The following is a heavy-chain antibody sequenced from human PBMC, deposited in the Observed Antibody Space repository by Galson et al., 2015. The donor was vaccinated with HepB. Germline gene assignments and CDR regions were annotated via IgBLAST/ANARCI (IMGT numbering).Heavy chain of an antibody. D-gene: IGHD2-21*02. CDR2: ISSNGGST. J-gene: IGHJ4*02. V-gene: IGHV3-64D*06. CDR1: GFTFNNYA. CDR3: VKDWAYCGGNCYSYFDY. Sequence: SLRLSCAASGFTFNNYAMHWVRQAPGKGLEYVSGISSNGGSTYYADSVKGRFTISRDNSKNKLYLQMSSLRADDTAVYYRVKDWAYCGGNCYSYFDYWGQGTLVTVSS.